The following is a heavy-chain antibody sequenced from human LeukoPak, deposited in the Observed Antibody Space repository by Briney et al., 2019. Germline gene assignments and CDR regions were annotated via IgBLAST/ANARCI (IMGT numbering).Heavy chain of an antibody. CDR1: GGSFSGYY. J-gene: IGHJ6*03. V-gene: IGHV4-34*01. D-gene: IGHD3-22*01. CDR2: INHSGST. Sequence: SETLSLTCAVYGGSFSGYYWSWIRQPPGKGLEWIGEINHSGSTNYNPSLKSRVTISVDTSKNQFSLKLSPVTAADTAVYYCARSGFRPQYYYYYYMDVWGKGTTVSVSS. CDR3: ARSGFRPQYYYYYYMDV.